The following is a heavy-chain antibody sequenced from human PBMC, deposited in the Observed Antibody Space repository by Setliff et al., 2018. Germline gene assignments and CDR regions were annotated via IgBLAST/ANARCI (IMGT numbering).Heavy chain of an antibody. Sequence: PSETLSLTCTVSGGSISSGGYYWSWIRQHPGKGLEWIGYIYYSGSTSYYNPSLKSRVTISVDTSKNQFSLKLSSVTAADTAVYFCARGRNIAARLLDSWGQGALVTVSS. CDR2: IYYSGSTS. V-gene: IGHV4-31*03. D-gene: IGHD6-6*01. J-gene: IGHJ4*02. CDR3: ARGRNIAARLLDS. CDR1: GGSISSGGYY.